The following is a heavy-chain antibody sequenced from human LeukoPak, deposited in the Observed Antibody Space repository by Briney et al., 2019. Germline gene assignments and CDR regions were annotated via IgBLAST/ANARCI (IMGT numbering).Heavy chain of an antibody. CDR1: GFTFSSYG. CDR3: AKGIMITFGGVPDV. Sequence: GGSLRLSCAASGFTFSSYGMHWVRQAPGKGLEWVSAISGSGGSTYYADSVKGRFTISRDNPKNTLYLQMNSLRAEDTAVYYCAKGIMITFGGVPDVWGKGTTVTVSS. J-gene: IGHJ6*04. D-gene: IGHD3-16*01. V-gene: IGHV3-23*01. CDR2: ISGSGGST.